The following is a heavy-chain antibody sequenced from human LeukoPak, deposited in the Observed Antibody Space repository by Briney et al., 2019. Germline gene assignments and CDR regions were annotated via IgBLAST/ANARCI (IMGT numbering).Heavy chain of an antibody. V-gene: IGHV3-23*01. CDR1: GFTFSSYA. J-gene: IGHJ4*02. CDR3: AKDPVIAAAGHIQDY. CDR2: ISGSGGST. Sequence: GGSLRLSCAASGFTFSSYAMSWVRQAPGKGLEWVSAISGSGGSTYYADSVKGRFTISRDNPKNTLYLQMNSLRAEDTAVYYCAKDPVIAAAGHIQDYWGQGTLVTVSS. D-gene: IGHD6-13*01.